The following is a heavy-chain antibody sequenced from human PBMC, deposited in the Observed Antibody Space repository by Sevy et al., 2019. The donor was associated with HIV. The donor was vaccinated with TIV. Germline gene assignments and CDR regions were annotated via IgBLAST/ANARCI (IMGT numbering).Heavy chain of an antibody. CDR1: GFTFSSYD. CDR3: ASGGYGSRSFYPYYYYGMDV. V-gene: IGHV3-13*01. CDR2: IGSAGDT. J-gene: IGHJ6*02. Sequence: GGSLRLSCAASGFTFSSYDMHWVRQATGKGLEWVSSIGSAGDTYYPGSVKGRFTIARENAKNSLYLQVKSLRAGDTAVYYCASGGYGSRSFYPYYYYGMDVWGQGTTVTVS. D-gene: IGHD3-10*01.